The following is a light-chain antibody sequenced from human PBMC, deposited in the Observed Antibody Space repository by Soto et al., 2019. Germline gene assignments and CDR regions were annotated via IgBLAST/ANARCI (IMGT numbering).Light chain of an antibody. CDR1: SSDVGDYNS. J-gene: IGLJ1*01. V-gene: IGLV2-14*01. CDR3: SSYATNTTLGV. CDR2: DVS. Sequence: QSALTQPASVSGSPGQSITISCTGTSSDVGDYNSLSWYQQYPGKAPKLLIYDVSNRPLRVSNRFSASKSGTTASLTISGLQAEDEADYSCSSYATNTTLGVFGTGTKVTVL.